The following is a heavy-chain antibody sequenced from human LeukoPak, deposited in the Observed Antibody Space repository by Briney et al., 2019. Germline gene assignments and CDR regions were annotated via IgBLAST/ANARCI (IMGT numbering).Heavy chain of an antibody. CDR2: INPNSGDT. CDR3: ARPGSSSGWYVDY. J-gene: IGHJ4*02. V-gene: IGHV1-2*02. Sequence: ASVKVSCKASGYTFTGYYMHWVRQAPGQGLEWMGWINPNSGDTNYAQKFQGRVTMTRDTSISTAYMELSRLRSDDTAVYYCARPGSSSGWYVDYWGQGTLVTVSS. D-gene: IGHD6-19*01. CDR1: GYTFTGYY.